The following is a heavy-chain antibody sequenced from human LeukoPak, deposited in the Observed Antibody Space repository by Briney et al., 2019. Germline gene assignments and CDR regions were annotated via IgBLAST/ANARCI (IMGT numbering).Heavy chain of an antibody. CDR1: GFTFSSYG. D-gene: IGHD1-14*01. CDR2: ISYDGSNK. Sequence: GRSLRLSCAASGFTFSSYGMHWVRQAPGKGLEWVAVISYDGSNKYYADSVKGRFTISRDNSRNTLHLQMNSLRAEDTAVYYCAREGTGGNWFDPWGQGTLVTVSS. CDR3: AREGTGGNWFDP. J-gene: IGHJ5*02. V-gene: IGHV3-30*03.